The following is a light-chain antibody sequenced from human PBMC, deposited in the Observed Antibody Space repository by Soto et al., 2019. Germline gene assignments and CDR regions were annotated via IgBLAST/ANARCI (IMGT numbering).Light chain of an antibody. V-gene: IGLV1-36*01. CDR2: YDD. J-gene: IGLJ3*02. CDR1: SSNIGDNP. CDR3: AAWDDNLNGPV. Sequence: QSVVTQPPSVSDAPRQRVTISCSGSSSNIGDNPVNWYQQVPGKAPKLLIYYDDLRPSGVSDRFSGSKSGSSASLAISGLQSEDEADYYCAAWDDNLNGPVFGGGTKVTVL.